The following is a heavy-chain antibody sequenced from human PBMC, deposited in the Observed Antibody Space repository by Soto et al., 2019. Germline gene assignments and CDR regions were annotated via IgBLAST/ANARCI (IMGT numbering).Heavy chain of an antibody. J-gene: IGHJ1*01. CDR1: GDSINSDDYY. D-gene: IGHD3-22*01. CDR3: AIYDSSGSRGFQH. CDR2: IFYSGGT. V-gene: IGHV4-30-4*01. Sequence: PSETLSLTCTVSGDSINSDDYYWSWIRHSPGKGLEWIGYIFYSGGTYYNPSLKSRVTISVDTSENQFSLKLSSVTAADTAVYYCAIYDSSGSRGFQHWGQGTLVTVSS.